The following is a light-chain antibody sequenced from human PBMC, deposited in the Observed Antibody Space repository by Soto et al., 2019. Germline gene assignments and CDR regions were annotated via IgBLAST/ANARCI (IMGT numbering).Light chain of an antibody. CDR3: FSFTSTNTHG. CDR2: ENS. Sequence: QSALTQPASVSGSPGQSGTISCTATSSDLGSYKFVSWTQHHPGKVPKVITYENSNRPSGVSDRFSGSKSGNTASLTISGRQAEDEADYYCFSFTSTNTHGFGSGTKLTV. CDR1: SSDLGSYKF. V-gene: IGLV2-23*01. J-gene: IGLJ1*01.